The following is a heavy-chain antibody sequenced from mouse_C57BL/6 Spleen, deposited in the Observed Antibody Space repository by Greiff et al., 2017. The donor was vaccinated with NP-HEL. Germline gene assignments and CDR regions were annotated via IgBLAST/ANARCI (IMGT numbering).Heavy chain of an antibody. D-gene: IGHD1-1*01. V-gene: IGHV5-17*01. J-gene: IGHJ4*01. CDR1: GFTFSDYG. Sequence: DVKLVESGGGLVKPGGSLKLSCAASGFTFSDYGMHWVRQAPEKGLEWVAYISSGSSTIYYADTVKGRFTISRDNAKNTLFLQMTSLRSEDTAMYYCARRDTTVVPYYYAMDYWGQGTSVTVSS. CDR3: ARRDTTVVPYYYAMDY. CDR2: ISSGSSTI.